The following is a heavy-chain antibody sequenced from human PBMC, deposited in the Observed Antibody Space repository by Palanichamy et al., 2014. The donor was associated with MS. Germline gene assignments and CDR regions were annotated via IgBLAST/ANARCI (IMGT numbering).Heavy chain of an antibody. CDR1: GFKFPYSW. CDR2: IKQDGSET. J-gene: IGHJ4*02. V-gene: IGHV3-7*03. CDR3: ARDIAYAYYFNY. D-gene: IGHD2-2*01. Sequence: EVQLVESGGGLVHPGGSLRLSCAASGFKFPYSWTSWVRQAPGKGLEWVANIKQDGSETYYVDSVKGRFTISRDNDKNSLYLQMNSLRTEDTAVYYCARDIAYAYYFNYWGQGTLVTVSS.